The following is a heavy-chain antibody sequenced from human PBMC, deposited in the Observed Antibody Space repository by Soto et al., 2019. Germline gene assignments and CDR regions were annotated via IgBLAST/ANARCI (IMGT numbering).Heavy chain of an antibody. CDR3: AGRYGGTFDC. V-gene: IGHV4-61*01. J-gene: IGHJ4*02. D-gene: IGHD2-15*01. Sequence: SSETLSLTCTVSGGSVSSGSYYWSWIRQPPGKGLEWIGYIYYSGSTNYNPSLKSRVTISVDTSKNQFSLKLSSVTAADTAVYIWAGRYGGTFDCWGQGTLVTVSS. CDR2: IYYSGST. CDR1: GGSVSSGSYY.